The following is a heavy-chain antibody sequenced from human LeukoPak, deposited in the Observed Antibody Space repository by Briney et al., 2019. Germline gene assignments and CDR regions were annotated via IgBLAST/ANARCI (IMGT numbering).Heavy chain of an antibody. CDR2: VSSGHHA. Sequence: GGSLRLSCTASGFTLGGHDMHWVRQTTGGGLEWVAAVSSGHHAFYAGSVQGRFAVSRVDGKNSLYLQMYYCAKASRHDILIGLGDYFDYWGQGTLVTVSS. CDR3: GLGDYFDY. CDR1: GFTLGGHD. D-gene: IGHD3-9*01. V-gene: IGHV3-13*01. J-gene: IGHJ4*02.